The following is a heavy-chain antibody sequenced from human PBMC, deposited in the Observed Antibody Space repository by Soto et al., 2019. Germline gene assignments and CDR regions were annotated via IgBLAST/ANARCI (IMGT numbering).Heavy chain of an antibody. V-gene: IGHV3-23*01. J-gene: IGHJ4*02. CDR1: GFTFSNYA. CDR2: ISGSGGTT. CDR3: AKDRETSMVGSYFDS. D-gene: IGHD3-10*01. Sequence: EVPLLESGGGLVQPGGSLRVSCAASGFTFSNYAMSWVRQTPGKGLEWVSGISGSGGTTDYADSAKGRFTISRDKSKNTLYLQMNSLRPEDTAVYYCAKDRETSMVGSYFDSWGQGTMVTVSS.